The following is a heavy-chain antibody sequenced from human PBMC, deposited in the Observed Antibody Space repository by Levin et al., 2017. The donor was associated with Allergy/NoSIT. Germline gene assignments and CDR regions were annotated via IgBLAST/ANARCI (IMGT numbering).Heavy chain of an antibody. CDR2: IWYDGSSQ. J-gene: IGHJ4*02. D-gene: IGHD6-13*01. CDR1: GLPFSTHG. CDR3: ARGASSWFHFDS. Sequence: GESLKISCAASGLPFSTHGMHWVRQAPGKGLEWVAVIWYDGSSQYYAGSVKGRFTISRDNSKNTLYLQMNSLRADDTAVYFCARGASSWFHFDSWGQGTLVTVSP. V-gene: IGHV3-33*01.